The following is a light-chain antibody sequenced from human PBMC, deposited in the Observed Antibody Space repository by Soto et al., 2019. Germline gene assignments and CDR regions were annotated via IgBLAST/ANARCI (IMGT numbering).Light chain of an antibody. Sequence: EIVLTQSPATLSLSPGERATLSCRTSQSVSSHLAWYQQKPGQAPRLLIHDASSRATGIPDRFSGSGSRTDFTLTISRLEPEDFAVYYCQQYGSSPITFGQGTRLEIK. CDR2: DAS. CDR1: QSVSSH. V-gene: IGKV3-20*01. CDR3: QQYGSSPIT. J-gene: IGKJ5*01.